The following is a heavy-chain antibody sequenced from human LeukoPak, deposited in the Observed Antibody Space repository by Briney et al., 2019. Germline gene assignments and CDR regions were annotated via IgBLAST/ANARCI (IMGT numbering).Heavy chain of an antibody. V-gene: IGHV1-69*13. CDR1: GDNFSTYS. J-gene: IGHJ4*02. Sequence: ASVNVSFKASGDNFSTYSFSWVRQAPGQGLEGMGGIMPIFDTSNYAQKFQGRVTITADESTSTAYMELRSLTSEDTAVYYCARDPSKIRGVKAFDYWGQGTLVTVSS. CDR3: ARDPSKIRGVKAFDY. CDR2: IMPIFDTS. D-gene: IGHD3-10*01.